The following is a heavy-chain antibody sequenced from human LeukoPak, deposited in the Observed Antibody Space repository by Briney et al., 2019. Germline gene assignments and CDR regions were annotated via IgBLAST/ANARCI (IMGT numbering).Heavy chain of an antibody. V-gene: IGHV1-3*01. CDR2: INAGNGNT. J-gene: IGHJ6*02. CDR3: ARDPPRSIAAAGNGMDV. CDR1: GYTFTSFA. D-gene: IGHD6-13*01. Sequence: ASVKVSCKASGYTFTSFAMHWVRQAPGQRLEWMGWINAGNGNTKYSQKFQGRVTITRDTSASTAYMELSSLRSEDTAVYYCARDPPRSIAAAGNGMDVWGQGTTVTVSS.